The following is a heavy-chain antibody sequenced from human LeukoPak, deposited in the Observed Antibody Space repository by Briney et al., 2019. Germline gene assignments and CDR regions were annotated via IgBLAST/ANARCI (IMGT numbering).Heavy chain of an antibody. V-gene: IGHV3-30*18. CDR1: RFTFSSYG. D-gene: IGHD3-22*01. CDR3: AKVSDYYDSSGYRSNWFDP. CDR2: ISYDGSNK. Sequence: PGGSLRLSCAASRFTFSSYGMHWVRQAPGKGLEWVAVISYDGSNKYYADSVKGRFTISRDNSKNTLYLQMNSLRAEDTAVYYCAKVSDYYDSSGYRSNWFDPWGQGTLVTVSS. J-gene: IGHJ5*02.